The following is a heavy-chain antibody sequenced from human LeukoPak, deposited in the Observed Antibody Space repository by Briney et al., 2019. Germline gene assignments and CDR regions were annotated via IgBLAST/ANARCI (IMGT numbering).Heavy chain of an antibody. Sequence: SETLSLTCTVSGGSISSYYWSWIRQPPGKGLEWIGYIYYSGSTNYNPSLKSRVTISVDTSKNQFSLKLSSVTAADTAVYYCTRDNYGDSVWFDPWGQGTLVTVSS. CDR3: TRDNYGDSVWFDP. D-gene: IGHD4-17*01. V-gene: IGHV4-59*01. CDR1: GGSISSYY. J-gene: IGHJ5*02. CDR2: IYYSGST.